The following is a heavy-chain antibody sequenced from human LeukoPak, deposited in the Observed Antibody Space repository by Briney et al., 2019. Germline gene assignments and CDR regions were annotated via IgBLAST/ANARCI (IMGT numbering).Heavy chain of an antibody. Sequence: PSETLSLTCTVSGGSISSYYWGWIRQPPGKGLEWIGTIYYSGTTYYNPSLKSRVTISADTSKNHFSLKLSSVTAADTAVYYCARPGHSYYYMDVWGKGTTVTVSS. J-gene: IGHJ6*03. CDR1: GGSISSYY. CDR2: IYYSGTT. D-gene: IGHD1-1*01. V-gene: IGHV4-39*02. CDR3: ARPGHSYYYMDV.